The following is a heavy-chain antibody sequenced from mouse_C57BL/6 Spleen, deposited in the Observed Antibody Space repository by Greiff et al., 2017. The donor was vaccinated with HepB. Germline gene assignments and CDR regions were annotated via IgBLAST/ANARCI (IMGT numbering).Heavy chain of an antibody. D-gene: IGHD1-1*01. CDR3: ARFPLPPPGKLITTVVAPTIAMDY. CDR2: IDPSDSET. CDR1: GYTFTSYW. Sequence: QVQLQQPGAELVRPGSSVKLSCKASGYTFTSYWMHWVKQRPIQGLEWIGNIDPSDSETHYNQKFKDKATLTVDKSSSTAYMQLSSLTSEDSAVYYCARFPLPPPGKLITTVVAPTIAMDYWGQGTSVTVSS. J-gene: IGHJ4*01. V-gene: IGHV1-52*01.